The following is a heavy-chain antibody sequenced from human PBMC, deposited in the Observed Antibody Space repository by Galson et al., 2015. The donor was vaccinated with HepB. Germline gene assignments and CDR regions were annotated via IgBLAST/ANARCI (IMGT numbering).Heavy chain of an antibody. Sequence: SVKVSCKASGGTFSSHAISWVRQAPGQGLEWMGGIIPIFGRANYAQKLQGRVTITADESTSTAYMDLSSLRSEDTAVYYCARNNKIVATIRGLRSYYGMDVWGQGTTVTVSS. D-gene: IGHD5-12*01. V-gene: IGHV1-69*13. J-gene: IGHJ6*02. CDR2: IIPIFGRA. CDR3: ARNNKIVATIRGLRSYYGMDV. CDR1: GGTFSSHA.